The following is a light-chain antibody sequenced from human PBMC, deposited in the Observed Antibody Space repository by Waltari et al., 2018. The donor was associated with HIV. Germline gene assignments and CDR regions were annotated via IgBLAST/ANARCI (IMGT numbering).Light chain of an antibody. V-gene: IGLV2-14*01. CDR1: SSDVGGYNY. J-gene: IGLJ2*01. CDR2: EVR. CDR3: SSYTSSRVL. Sequence: QSALTQPASVSGSPGQSITISCTETSSDVGGYNYVSWYQQHPGKAPKLMIYEVRNRPSGVSNRFSGSKSGNTASLTISGLQAEDEADYYCSSYTSSRVLFGGGTKLTVL.